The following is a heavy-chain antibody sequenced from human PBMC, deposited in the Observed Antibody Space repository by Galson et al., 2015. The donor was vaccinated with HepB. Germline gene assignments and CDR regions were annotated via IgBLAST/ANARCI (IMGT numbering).Heavy chain of an antibody. J-gene: IGHJ3*02. Sequence: SVKVSCKASGYTFTNYDINWVRQATGQGLEWMGWMNPNSGTTGYAQKFQGRLTMTRSTSISTAYMELSSLRSEDTAVYYSARGRPCSSTSCFPFDAFHIWGQGTVVTVSS. CDR2: MNPNSGTT. D-gene: IGHD2-2*01. V-gene: IGHV1-8*01. CDR1: GYTFTNYD. CDR3: ARGRPCSSTSCFPFDAFHI.